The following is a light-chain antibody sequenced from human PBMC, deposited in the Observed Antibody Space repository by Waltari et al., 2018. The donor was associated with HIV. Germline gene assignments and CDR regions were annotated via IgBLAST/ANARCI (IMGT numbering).Light chain of an antibody. CDR1: RSILYSSDNRNY. V-gene: IGKV4-1*01. CDR2: WAS. Sequence: DIVMTQSPDSLPVSLGERATINCTASRSILYSSDNRNYLAWYQQKPRRPPRLLISWASTRESGDPDRFSGSGSGTDFALTISRLQAEDVAVYHCQQYLRSPPTFGGGTKVEIK. J-gene: IGKJ4*01. CDR3: QQYLRSPPT.